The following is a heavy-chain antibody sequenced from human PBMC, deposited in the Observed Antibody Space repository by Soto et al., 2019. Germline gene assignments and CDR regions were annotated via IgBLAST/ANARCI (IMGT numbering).Heavy chain of an antibody. CDR2: IYPGDSDT. D-gene: IGHD1-1*01. Sequence: GESLKISCKGSGYTFTDYWIGWVRQPPGKGLEWMGIIYPGDSDTRYSPSFQGHVTITVDKSTSTAYLQWNTLKASDTAMYYCGRNNHNFPFLFHRIERWGQRNT. CDR1: GYTFTDYW. V-gene: IGHV5-51*01. CDR3: GRNNHNFPFLFHRIER. J-gene: IGHJ6*02.